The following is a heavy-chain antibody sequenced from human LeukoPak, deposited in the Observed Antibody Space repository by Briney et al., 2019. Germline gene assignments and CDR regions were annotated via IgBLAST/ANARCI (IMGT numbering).Heavy chain of an antibody. V-gene: IGHV4-61*02. CDR2: IYASGST. CDR1: GDSISRGSHF. J-gene: IGHJ4*02. D-gene: IGHD3-22*01. CDR3: AGENIIEVGGKNYFDY. Sequence: PSETLSLTCTVSGDSISRGSHFWSWIRQPAGKGLEWIGRIYASGSTIYNPSLKSRVTISVDTSKNQFFLKLNSVTAADTAVCYCAGENIIEVGGKNYFDYWGQGTLVTVSS.